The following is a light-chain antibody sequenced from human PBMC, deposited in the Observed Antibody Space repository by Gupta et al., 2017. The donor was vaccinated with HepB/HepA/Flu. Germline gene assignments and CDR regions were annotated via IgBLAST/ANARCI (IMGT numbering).Light chain of an antibody. Sequence: DIVITQSPNPLAVSLGERATINCKSSQSVLSSSKSKNYLAWYQQKPGQPPRLLIYWASTRESGVPDRFSGRGSGTDFTLTISSLQAEDGAVYYCQQDYSTPRTFGQGTKVEIK. J-gene: IGKJ1*01. V-gene: IGKV4-1*01. CDR1: QSVLSSSKSKNY. CDR2: WAS. CDR3: QQDYSTPRT.